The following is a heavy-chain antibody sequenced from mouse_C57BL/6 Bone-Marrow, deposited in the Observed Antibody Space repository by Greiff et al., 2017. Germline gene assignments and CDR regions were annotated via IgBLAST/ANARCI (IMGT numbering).Heavy chain of an antibody. CDR3: ARRGRQLRLSFAY. Sequence: VQLQQSGAELARPGASVTLSCKASGYTFTSYGISWVKQSTGQGLEWIGEIYPRSGNTYYNEKFKGKAKLTSDQSSSTAYMELRSLTSEDSAVYFCARRGRQLRLSFAYWGQGTLVTVSA. D-gene: IGHD3-2*02. V-gene: IGHV1-81*01. CDR2: IYPRSGNT. CDR1: GYTFTSYG. J-gene: IGHJ3*01.